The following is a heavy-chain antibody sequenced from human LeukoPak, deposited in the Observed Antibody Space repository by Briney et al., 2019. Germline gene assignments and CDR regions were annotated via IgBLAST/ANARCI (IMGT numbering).Heavy chain of an antibody. CDR3: ARLPRITWASPPLAHNRRDY. CDR1: GYTFTGYY. Sequence: GASVKVSCKASGYTFTGYYMHLVRQAPGQGLEWMGWINPNSGGTNYAQKFQGRVTTTRDTSISTAYMELSRLRSDDTAVYYCARLPRITWASPPLAHNRRDYWGQGTLVTVSS. D-gene: IGHD2/OR15-2a*01. J-gene: IGHJ4*02. V-gene: IGHV1-2*02. CDR2: INPNSGGT.